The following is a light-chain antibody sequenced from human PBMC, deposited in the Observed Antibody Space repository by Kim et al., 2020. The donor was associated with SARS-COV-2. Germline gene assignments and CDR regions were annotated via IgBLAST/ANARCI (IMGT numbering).Light chain of an antibody. CDR3: QQSYSTPGWT. CDR1: QSISSY. CDR2: AAS. Sequence: DIQMTQSPSSLSASVGDRVTITCRASQSISSYLNWYQQKPGKAPKLLIYAASSLQSGVPSRFSGSGSGTDFTLTISSLQPEDFATYYCQQSYSTPGWTFGQGTKLEI. V-gene: IGKV1-39*01. J-gene: IGKJ1*01.